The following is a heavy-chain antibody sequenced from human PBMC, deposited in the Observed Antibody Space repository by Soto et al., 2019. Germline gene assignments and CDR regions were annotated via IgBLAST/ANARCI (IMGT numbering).Heavy chain of an antibody. CDR2: IYYSGST. V-gene: IGHV4-39*01. CDR3: AKIRYSSRWGYYFDY. J-gene: IGHJ4*02. Sequence: SETLSLTCTVSGGSISSSSYYWGWIRQPPGKGLEWIGSIYYSGSTYYNPSLKSRVTISVDTSKNQFSLKLSSVTAADTAVYYCAKIRYSSRWGYYFDYWGQGTLVPGSS. CDR1: GGSISSSSYY. D-gene: IGHD6-13*01.